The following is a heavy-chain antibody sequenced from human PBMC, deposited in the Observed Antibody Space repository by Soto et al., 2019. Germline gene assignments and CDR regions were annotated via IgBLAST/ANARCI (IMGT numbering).Heavy chain of an antibody. Sequence: ASVKVSCKAFGYTFSNHGVSWVRRAPGQGLEWMGWISGYNGDTTYAQSLQGRVTMTTDTSTNTVYMELRSLRSDDTAVYYCATWAGQVRGFGGPFDYWGQGTLVTVSS. J-gene: IGHJ4*02. CDR1: GYTFSNHG. CDR3: ATWAGQVRGFGGPFDY. D-gene: IGHD2-15*01. CDR2: ISGYNGDT. V-gene: IGHV1-18*04.